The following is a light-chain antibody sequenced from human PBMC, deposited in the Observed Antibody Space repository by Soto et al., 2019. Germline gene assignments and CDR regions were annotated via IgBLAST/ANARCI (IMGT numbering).Light chain of an antibody. CDR1: QSVTNNF. CDR2: GAS. Sequence: IVLPHSPGTLSLSPRERATLSCGASQSVTNNFLAWYQQKPGQAPRLLIYGASSRATGVPDRFSGSGSGTDFTLTISRLEPGDFAVYYCQQYGTPLFTFGPGTKVDIK. CDR3: QQYGTPLFT. V-gene: IGKV3-20*01. J-gene: IGKJ3*01.